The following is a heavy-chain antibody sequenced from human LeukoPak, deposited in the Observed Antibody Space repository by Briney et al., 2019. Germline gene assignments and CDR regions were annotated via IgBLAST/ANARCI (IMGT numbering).Heavy chain of an antibody. CDR3: VRNLAVAGTCFDS. CDR2: IKQDGSDR. V-gene: IGHV3-7*03. CDR1: GFTFRNYW. D-gene: IGHD6-19*01. J-gene: IGHJ4*02. Sequence: GGSLRLSCAASGFTFRNYWMSWVRQAPGTGLEWLANIKQDGSDRNYVTSVRGRFTISRDNAESSLYLQMNSLRVEDTAVYYCVRNLAVAGTCFDSWGQGTLVTVSS.